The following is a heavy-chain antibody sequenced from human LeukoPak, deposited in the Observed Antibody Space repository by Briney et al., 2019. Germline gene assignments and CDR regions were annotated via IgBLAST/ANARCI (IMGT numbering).Heavy chain of an antibody. CDR3: AKANSAYYFDY. Sequence: GRSLRLSCAASGFTFSSYGMHWVRQAPGKGLEWVAFIRYDGSSKYYADSVKGRFTISRDNSKNTLYLQMNSLRAEDTAVYYCAKANSAYYFDYWGQGTLVTVSS. CDR1: GFTFSSYG. D-gene: IGHD2/OR15-2a*01. CDR2: IRYDGSSK. J-gene: IGHJ4*02. V-gene: IGHV3-30*02.